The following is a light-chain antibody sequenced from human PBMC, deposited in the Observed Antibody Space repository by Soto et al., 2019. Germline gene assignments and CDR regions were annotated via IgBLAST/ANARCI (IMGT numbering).Light chain of an antibody. CDR1: QSVSSY. CDR2: DAS. J-gene: IGKJ5*01. CDR3: QQRSNWPFT. V-gene: IGKV3-11*01. Sequence: EIVLTQSPATLSLSPGERATLSCRASQSVSSYLAWYQQKPGQAPRLLIYDASNRATGIPARFSGSGSGTDFTLTISSLEPEDFAVYYCQQRSNWPFTFGQGTRREIK.